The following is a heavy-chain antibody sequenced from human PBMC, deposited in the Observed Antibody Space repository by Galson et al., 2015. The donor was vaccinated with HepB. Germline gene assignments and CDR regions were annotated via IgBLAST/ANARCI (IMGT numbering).Heavy chain of an antibody. Sequence: LRLSCAASGFTFSSYSMNWVRQAPRKGLEWVSYISSSSSTIYYADSVKGRFTISRDNAKNSLYLQMNSLRAEDTAVYYCARGSDYYGSGSLDYWGQGTLVTVSS. CDR3: ARGSDYYGSGSLDY. CDR1: GFTFSSYS. CDR2: ISSSSSTI. J-gene: IGHJ4*02. D-gene: IGHD3-10*01. V-gene: IGHV3-48*01.